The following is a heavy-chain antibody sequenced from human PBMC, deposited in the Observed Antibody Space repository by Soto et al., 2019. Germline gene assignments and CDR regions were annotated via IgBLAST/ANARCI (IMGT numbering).Heavy chain of an antibody. CDR1: GYTFTGYY. D-gene: IGHD6-19*01. Sequence: QVQLVQSGAEVKKPGASVKVSCKASGYTFTGYYMHWVRQAPGQGLEWMGWINPNSGGTNYAQKFQGWVTMTRDTSISTAYMELSRLRSDDTAVYYCARAVGSIAVAGWFDPWGQGTLVTVSS. CDR3: ARAVGSIAVAGWFDP. CDR2: INPNSGGT. J-gene: IGHJ5*02. V-gene: IGHV1-2*04.